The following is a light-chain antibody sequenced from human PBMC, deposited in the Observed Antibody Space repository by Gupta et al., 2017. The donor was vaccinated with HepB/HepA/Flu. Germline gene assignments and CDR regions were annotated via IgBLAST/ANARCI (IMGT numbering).Light chain of an antibody. CDR2: QDK. CDR3: QAWDSYSVL. V-gene: IGLV3-1*01. J-gene: IGLJ2*01. CDR1: KMGEKY. Sequence: SYKLTQPTSVSVSPGQTVTITCSGDKMGEKYATWYQQRAGQSPMLVIYQDKKRASGIPERFSGSNSGNTATLTISGTQPMDEADYYCQAWDSYSVLFGGGTKLTVL.